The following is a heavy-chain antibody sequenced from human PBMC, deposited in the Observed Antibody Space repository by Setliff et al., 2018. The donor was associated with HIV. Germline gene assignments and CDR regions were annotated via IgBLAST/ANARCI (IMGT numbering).Heavy chain of an antibody. D-gene: IGHD2-2*01. V-gene: IGHV3-21*01. CDR1: GFTFSNYN. CDR2: ISSSSSYI. CDR3: ARDHEDSGCYDPFDL. Sequence: GGSLRLSCAASGFTFSNYNMNWVRQAPGKGLEWVSSISSSSSYIYYANSVKGRFTISRDNAKNSLYLQMSSLRAEDTAVYYCARDHEDSGCYDPFDLWGPG. J-gene: IGHJ4*02.